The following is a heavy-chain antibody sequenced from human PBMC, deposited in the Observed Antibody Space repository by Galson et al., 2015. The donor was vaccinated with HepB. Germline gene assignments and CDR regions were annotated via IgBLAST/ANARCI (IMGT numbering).Heavy chain of an antibody. D-gene: IGHD2-2*01. CDR2: ITTHTVDP. Sequence: SVKVSCKASRYTFTNFAINWLRQAPGQGLDWMECITTHTVDPNSTNKFQGRVTMATDRSTNTVDMEMRSRRSDDTAVYFCARGIESRNSEVDYWGQGTLVIVSS. V-gene: IGHV1-18*01. CDR1: RYTFTNFA. CDR3: ARGIESRNSEVDY. J-gene: IGHJ4*02.